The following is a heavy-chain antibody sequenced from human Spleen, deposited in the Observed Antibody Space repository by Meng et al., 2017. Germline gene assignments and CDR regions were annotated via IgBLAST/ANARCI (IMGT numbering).Heavy chain of an antibody. CDR2: IYYSGST. V-gene: IGHV4-39*07. D-gene: IGHD3-3*01. CDR3: ARKITIFGVVIETWFDP. J-gene: IGHJ5*02. Sequence: QLQLQESGPGLVKPSETLSLTGTASVGSISSSRYYWGWIRQPPGKGLEWIGSIYYSGSTYHNPSLKSRVTISVDTSKNQFSLKLSSVTAADTAVYYCARKITIFGVVIETWFDPWGQGTLVTVSS. CDR1: VGSISSSRYY.